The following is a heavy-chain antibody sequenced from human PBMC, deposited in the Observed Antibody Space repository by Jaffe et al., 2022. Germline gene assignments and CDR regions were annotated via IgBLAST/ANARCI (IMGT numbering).Heavy chain of an antibody. CDR2: IYTSGST. CDR1: GGSISSGSYY. Sequence: QVQLQESGPGLVKPSQTLSLTCTVSGGSISSGSYYWSWIRQPAGKGLEWIGRIYTSGSTNYNPSLKSRVTISVDTSKNQFSLKLSSVTAADTAVYYCARDADYYGSLHFDYWGQGTLVTVSS. D-gene: IGHD3-10*01. CDR3: ARDADYYGSLHFDY. V-gene: IGHV4-61*02. J-gene: IGHJ4*02.